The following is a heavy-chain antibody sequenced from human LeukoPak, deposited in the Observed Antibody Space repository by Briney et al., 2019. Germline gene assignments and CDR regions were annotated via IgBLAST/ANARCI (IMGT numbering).Heavy chain of an antibody. CDR3: SRDLLYGAARGSFDL. CDR1: GFTFGRYT. J-gene: IGHJ3*01. V-gene: IGHV3-21*01. Sequence: GGSLRLSCEASGFTFGRYTMNWVRQAPGKGLEWVSSICLTSIYIYYGDSVRGRFTISRDTAKNALYLEINSLRAEDTAVFYCSRDLLYGAARGSFDLWGQGTMVSASS. D-gene: IGHD3-10*01. CDR2: ICLTSIYI.